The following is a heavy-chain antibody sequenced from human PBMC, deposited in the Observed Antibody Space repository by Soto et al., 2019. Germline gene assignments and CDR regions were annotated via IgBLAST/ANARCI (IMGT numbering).Heavy chain of an antibody. CDR3: AKEQSGYFDY. V-gene: IGHV3-23*01. J-gene: IGHJ4*02. Sequence: GWSLRLSCESSVFTFSSYAMSWVRQAPGKGLEWVSAISGSGGSTYYADSVKGRFTISRDNSKNTLYLQMNSLRAEDTAVYYCAKEQSGYFDYWGQGTLVTVSS. CDR1: VFTFSSYA. D-gene: IGHD2-15*01. CDR2: ISGSGGST.